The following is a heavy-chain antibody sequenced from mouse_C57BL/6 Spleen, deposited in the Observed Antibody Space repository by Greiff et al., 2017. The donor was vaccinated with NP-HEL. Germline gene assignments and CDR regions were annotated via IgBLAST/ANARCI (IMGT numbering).Heavy chain of an antibody. V-gene: IGHV1-82*01. Sequence: QVQLQQSGPELVKPGASVKISCKASGYAFSSSWMNWVKQRPGKGLEWIGRIYPGDGVTNYNGKFKGKATLTADKSSSTAYMQLSSLTSEDSAVYFCARSRDYYAMDYWGQGTSVTVSS. J-gene: IGHJ4*01. CDR2: IYPGDGVT. CDR1: GYAFSSSW. CDR3: ARSRDYYAMDY.